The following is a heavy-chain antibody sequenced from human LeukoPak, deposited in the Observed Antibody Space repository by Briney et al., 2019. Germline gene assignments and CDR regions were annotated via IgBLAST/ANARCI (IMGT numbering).Heavy chain of an antibody. J-gene: IGHJ2*01. Sequence: PSETLSLTCTVSGGSISSYYWSWIRQPPGKGLEWIGYIYYSGSTNYNPSLKSRVTISVDTSKNQFSLKLSSVTAADTAVYYCARFDSSGYYRPRYFDLWGRGTLVTVSS. CDR2: IYYSGST. D-gene: IGHD3-22*01. V-gene: IGHV4-59*01. CDR1: GGSISSYY. CDR3: ARFDSSGYYRPRYFDL.